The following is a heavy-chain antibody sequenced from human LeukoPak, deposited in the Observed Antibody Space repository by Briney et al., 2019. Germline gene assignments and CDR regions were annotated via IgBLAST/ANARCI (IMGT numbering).Heavy chain of an antibody. Sequence: GASVKLSCKGSGYTFTSYAMHWVRQGPGQRLEWMGWINAGNGNTKYSQKFQGRVTITRDTSASTAYMELSSLGSEDTAVYYCARDRYGGNSDWFDPWGQGTLVTVSS. D-gene: IGHD4-23*01. CDR1: GYTFTSYA. CDR2: INAGNGNT. CDR3: ARDRYGGNSDWFDP. J-gene: IGHJ5*02. V-gene: IGHV1-3*01.